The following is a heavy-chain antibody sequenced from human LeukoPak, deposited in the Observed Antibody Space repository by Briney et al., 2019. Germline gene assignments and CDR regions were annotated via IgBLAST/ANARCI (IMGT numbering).Heavy chain of an antibody. CDR2: IWYDGSNQ. J-gene: IGHJ4*02. CDR1: GFTFSNYG. CDR3: ATEYDY. V-gene: IGHV3-33*01. Sequence: GRSLRLSCAASGFTFSNYGMHWVRQAPGKGLEWVAVIWYDGSNQYYADSVKGRFTISRDNSKNTLYLQMNSLRAEDTAVYYCATEYDYWGQGTLVTVSS.